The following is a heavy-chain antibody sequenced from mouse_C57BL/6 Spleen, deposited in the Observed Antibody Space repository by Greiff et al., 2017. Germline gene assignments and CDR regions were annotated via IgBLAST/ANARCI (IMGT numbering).Heavy chain of an antibody. V-gene: IGHV1-64*01. Sequence: QVQLQQPGAELVKPGASVKLSCKASGYTFTSYWMHWVKQRPGQGLEWIGMIHPNSGSTNYNEKFKSKATLTVDKSSSTAYMQLSSLTSEDSAVDYCARSRGYGAMDYWGQGTSVTVSS. CDR2: IHPNSGST. CDR1: GYTFTSYW. CDR3: ARSRGYGAMDY. D-gene: IGHD2-2*01. J-gene: IGHJ4*01.